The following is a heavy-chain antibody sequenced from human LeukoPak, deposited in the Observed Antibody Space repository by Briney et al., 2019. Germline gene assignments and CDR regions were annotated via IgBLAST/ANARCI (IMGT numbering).Heavy chain of an antibody. J-gene: IGHJ4*02. D-gene: IGHD6-19*01. V-gene: IGHV1-2*02. Sequence: ASVKVSCKPSGYTFTGYYLHRVRQAPGQGLEWMGWINPNTGATIYAEKFQGRVTMTRGTSIDTAYMEMRSLRSDDTAVYYCARDRVGSGWPRPWYFEFWGQGTLITVSS. CDR3: ARDRVGSGWPRPWYFEF. CDR1: GYTFTGYY. CDR2: INPNTGAT.